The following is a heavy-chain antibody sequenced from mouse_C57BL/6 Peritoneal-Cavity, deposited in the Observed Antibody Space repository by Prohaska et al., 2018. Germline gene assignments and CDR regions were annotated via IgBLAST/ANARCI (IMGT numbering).Heavy chain of an antibody. CDR2: INSDGSAI. Sequence: GGSRGLSCAGPGFPFSGLWMSWVRQTPGKTLEWIGDINSDGSAINYAPSIKDRFTIFRDNDKSTLYLQMSNVRSEDTATYFCMRYGSYWYFDVWGTGTTVTVSS. V-gene: IGHV11-2*01. D-gene: IGHD4-1*01. CDR1: GFPFSGLW. CDR3: MRYGSYWYFDV. J-gene: IGHJ1*03.